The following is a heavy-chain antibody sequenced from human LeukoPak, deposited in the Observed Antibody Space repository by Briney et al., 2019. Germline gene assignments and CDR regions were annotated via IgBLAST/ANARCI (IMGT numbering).Heavy chain of an antibody. CDR1: GGSISSGGYY. D-gene: IGHD2-2*01. J-gene: IGHJ3*02. Sequence: SETLSLTCTVSGGSISSGGYYWSWIRQHPGKGLEWIGYIYYSGSTYYNPSLKSRVTISVDTSKNQFSLKLSSVTAADTAVYYRASGEYQRAFDIWGQGTMVTVSS. CDR2: IYYSGST. CDR3: ASGEYQRAFDI. V-gene: IGHV4-31*03.